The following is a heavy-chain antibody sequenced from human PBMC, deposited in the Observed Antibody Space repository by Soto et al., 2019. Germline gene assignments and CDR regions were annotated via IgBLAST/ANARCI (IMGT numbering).Heavy chain of an antibody. Sequence: EVQLLESGGGLVQPGGSLRLSCAASGFTFSSYAMSWVRQAPGKGLEWVSAISGSGGSTYYADSVKGRFTISRDNSKNTLYLQMNSLRAEDTAVYYCEKDRYSSSWYSYYYYGMDVWGQGTTVTVSS. CDR2: ISGSGGST. CDR3: EKDRYSSSWYSYYYYGMDV. CDR1: GFTFSSYA. J-gene: IGHJ6*02. V-gene: IGHV3-23*01. D-gene: IGHD6-13*01.